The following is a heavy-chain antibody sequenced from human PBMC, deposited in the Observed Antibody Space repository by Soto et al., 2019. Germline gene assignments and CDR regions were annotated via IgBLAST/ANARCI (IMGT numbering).Heavy chain of an antibody. Sequence: QVQLQQWGAGLLKPSETLSLTCGVYGGSFSSYYWSWIRQPPGKGLEWIGEINHSGSTNYNPSLKSRVTISVDTSKNQFSLKLSSVTAADTAVYYCARVPAESGDQTFDNWGQGALVTVS. CDR1: GGSFSSYY. V-gene: IGHV4-34*01. J-gene: IGHJ4*02. CDR3: ARVPAESGDQTFDN. CDR2: INHSGST.